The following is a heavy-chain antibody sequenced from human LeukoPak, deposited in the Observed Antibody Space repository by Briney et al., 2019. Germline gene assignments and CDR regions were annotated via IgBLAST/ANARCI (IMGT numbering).Heavy chain of an antibody. Sequence: SETLSLTCTVSGGSISSGGYYWRWIRQHPGKGLEWIGYIYYSGSTYYNPSLKSRVTISVGTSKNQFSLKLSSVTAADTAVYYCARAVGYYYDSSGDTGFDYWGQGTLVTVSS. CDR2: IYYSGST. D-gene: IGHD3-22*01. V-gene: IGHV4-31*03. J-gene: IGHJ4*02. CDR3: ARAVGYYYDSSGDTGFDY. CDR1: GGSISSGGYY.